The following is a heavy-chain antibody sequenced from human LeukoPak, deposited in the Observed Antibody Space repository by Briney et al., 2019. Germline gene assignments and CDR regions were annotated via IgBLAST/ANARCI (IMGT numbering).Heavy chain of an antibody. CDR2: IYYSGST. D-gene: IGHD2-15*01. J-gene: IGHJ3*02. V-gene: IGHV4-39*01. CDR3: ARHSESVGSGNDAFDI. CDR1: GGSISSSSYY. Sequence: SETLSLTCTVSGGSISSSSYYWGWIRQPRGKGLEWIGSIYYSGSTYYNPSLKSRVTISVDTSKNQFSLKLSSVTAADTAVYYCARHSESVGSGNDAFDIRGQGTMVTVSS.